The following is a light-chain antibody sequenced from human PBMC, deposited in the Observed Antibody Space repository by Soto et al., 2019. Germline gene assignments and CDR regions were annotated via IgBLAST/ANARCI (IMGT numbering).Light chain of an antibody. J-gene: IGKJ1*01. Sequence: DIQMTQSPSSLSASVGDRLTITCRASQSISTYLNWYRQKPGKAPELLIYAASSLQSGVPSRFSGSGSGTDFTLTISRLEPEDFAVYCCQQFDGSLWTFGPGTKVDIK. CDR2: AAS. V-gene: IGKV1-39*01. CDR3: QQFDGSLWT. CDR1: QSISTY.